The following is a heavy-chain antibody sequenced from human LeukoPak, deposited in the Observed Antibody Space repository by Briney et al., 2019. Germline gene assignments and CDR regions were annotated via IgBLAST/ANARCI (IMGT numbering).Heavy chain of an antibody. J-gene: IGHJ4*02. D-gene: IGHD3-22*01. CDR3: AKGWSSGYYYAVEC. CDR2: ISGSGGST. Sequence: GGSLRLSCAASGFTFSSYWMHWVRQAPGKGLEWVSAISGSGGSTYYADSVKGRFTISRDNSKNTLYLQMNSLRAEDTAVYYCAKGWSSGYYYAVECWGQGTLVTVSS. CDR1: GFTFSSYW. V-gene: IGHV3-23*01.